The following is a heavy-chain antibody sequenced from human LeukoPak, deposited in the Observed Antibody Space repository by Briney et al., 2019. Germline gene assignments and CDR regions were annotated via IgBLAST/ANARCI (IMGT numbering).Heavy chain of an antibody. J-gene: IGHJ4*02. CDR3: ARALNPLPGTYYFDY. V-gene: IGHV4-4*07. Sequence: PSETLSLTCTVSGGSISSYYWSWIRQPAGKGLEWIGRIYYSGITNCNPSLKSRVTMSLDTSKNQFSLKLYSVTAADTAVYYCARALNPLPGTYYFDYWGQGTLVTVSS. D-gene: IGHD2-15*01. CDR2: IYYSGIT. CDR1: GGSISSYY.